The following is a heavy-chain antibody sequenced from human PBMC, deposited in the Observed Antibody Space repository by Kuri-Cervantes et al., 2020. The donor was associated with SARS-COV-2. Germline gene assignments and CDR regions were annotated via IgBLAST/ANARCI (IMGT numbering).Heavy chain of an antibody. D-gene: IGHD5-18*01. J-gene: IGHJ4*02. V-gene: IGHV1-24*01. CDR2: FDPEDGEA. CDR3: ATLIHKRPDDMKGFYNYFDY. CDR1: GYSLTESS. Sequence: ASVKVSCKVSGYSLTESSLNWVRHTPGRGLEWMVGFDPEDGEAFYPQNFQGRVTLTEDTSTDTAYMQLSSLRSDDTAIYYCATLIHKRPDDMKGFYNYFDYWGQGTLVTVSS.